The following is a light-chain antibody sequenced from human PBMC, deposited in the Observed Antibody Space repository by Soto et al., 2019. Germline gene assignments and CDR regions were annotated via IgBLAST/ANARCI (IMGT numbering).Light chain of an antibody. CDR2: EVT. J-gene: IGLJ3*02. V-gene: IGLV2-8*01. Sequence: QSALTQPPSASGSPGQSVTISCTGTSSDVGGYNYVSWYQQYPGSAPKLMIYEVTKRPSGVPDRFSGSKSGNTASLTVSGLQADDEADYYCSSYAASNNFYFVFGGGTKVTVL. CDR3: SSYAASNNFYFV. CDR1: SSDVGGYNY.